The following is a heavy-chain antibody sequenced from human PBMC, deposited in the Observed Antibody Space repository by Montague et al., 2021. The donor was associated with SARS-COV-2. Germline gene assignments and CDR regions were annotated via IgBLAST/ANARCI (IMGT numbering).Heavy chain of an antibody. J-gene: IGHJ6*02. CDR2: INLSAST. V-gene: IGHV4-34*01. Sequence: SETLSLTCAVYGGSFSGYYCSWIRLPPGQGLEWIGVINLSASTNYNPSLKRRLTISVDTSKNQFSLKLSPMTAADTAVYYCAGGSWHIVVVTAIRDGYYGMDVWGQGTTVTVSS. CDR3: AGGSWHIVVVTAIRDGYYGMDV. CDR1: GGSFSGYY. D-gene: IGHD2-21*02.